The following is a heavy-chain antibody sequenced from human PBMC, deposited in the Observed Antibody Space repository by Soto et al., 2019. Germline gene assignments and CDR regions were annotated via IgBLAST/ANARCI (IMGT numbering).Heavy chain of an antibody. J-gene: IGHJ4*02. D-gene: IGHD3-9*01. V-gene: IGHV4-30-2*01. CDR3: AGWTLLTGYDL. CDR2: IYHSGST. Sequence: QLQLQESGSGLVKPSQTLSLTCAVSGGSISSGGYSWSWIRQPPGKGLEWIGYIYHSGSTYYNPSLKSRFPISVDRSKNQFSLKLSSVTAADTAVYYCAGWTLLTGYDLWGQGTLVTVSS. CDR1: GGSISSGGYS.